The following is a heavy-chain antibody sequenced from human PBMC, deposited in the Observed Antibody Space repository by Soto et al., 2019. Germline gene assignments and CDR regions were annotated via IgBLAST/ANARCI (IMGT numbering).Heavy chain of an antibody. D-gene: IGHD4-4*01. CDR3: AGDPDSHYNDSHASSYP. CDR1: GYTFTSYD. V-gene: IGHV1-69*04. J-gene: IGHJ5*02. Sequence: SVKVSCKASGYTFTSYDITWVRQAPGQGLEWMGRIIPIIGIINYAQKFQGRVTISADKFTGTAYMELTGLRSDDTAVYYCAGDPDSHYNDSHASSYPWGQGTLVTVSS. CDR2: IIPIIGII.